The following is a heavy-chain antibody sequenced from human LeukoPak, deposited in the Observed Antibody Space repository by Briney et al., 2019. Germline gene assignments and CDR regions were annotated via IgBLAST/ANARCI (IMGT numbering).Heavy chain of an antibody. CDR3: AKAPGRYCSSSNCFFDY. CDR2: ISYDGSNK. Sequence: GGSLRLSCAAPGFTFSSYGMHWVRQAPGKGLEWVAVISYDGSNKYYADSVKGRFTISRDNSKNTLYLQMNSLRAEDTAVYYCAKAPGRYCSSSNCFFDYWGQGTLVTVSS. D-gene: IGHD2-2*01. V-gene: IGHV3-30*18. J-gene: IGHJ4*02. CDR1: GFTFSSYG.